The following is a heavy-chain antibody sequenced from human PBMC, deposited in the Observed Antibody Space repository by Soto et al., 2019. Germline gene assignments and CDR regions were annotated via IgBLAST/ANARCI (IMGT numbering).Heavy chain of an antibody. CDR3: AKHRPIYYGSGGGYYKAWGDY. D-gene: IGHD3-10*01. V-gene: IGHV3-23*01. CDR1: GLTFSTYA. Sequence: EVQLLGSGGGLVQPGGSLRLSCAASGLTFSTYAMSWVRQAPGKGLEWVSSISGNGANTYYTDSVKGRFIISRDNSKNTLFLQINSLSAEDTALYYCAKHRPIYYGSGGGYYKAWGDYWGQGTLVTVSS. CDR2: ISGNGANT. J-gene: IGHJ4*02.